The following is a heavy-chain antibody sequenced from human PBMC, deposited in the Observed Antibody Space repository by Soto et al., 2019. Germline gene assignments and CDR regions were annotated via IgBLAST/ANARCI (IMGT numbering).Heavy chain of an antibody. CDR2: INSDGSSI. D-gene: IGHD5-18*01. V-gene: IGHV3-74*01. Sequence: EVQLVESGGGLVQPGGSVRLSCAASKFTITSYWMHWVRQAPGKGLVWVSRINSDGSSISYADAVKGRFTISRDNAKNTRYLQMNSVRVEDTAVYYCAREVSHGYVLRGMDVWGQGTTVTVFS. CDR3: AREVSHGYVLRGMDV. CDR1: KFTITSYW. J-gene: IGHJ6*02.